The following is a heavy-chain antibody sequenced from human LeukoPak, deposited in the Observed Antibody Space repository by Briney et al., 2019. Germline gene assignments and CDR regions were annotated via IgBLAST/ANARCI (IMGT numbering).Heavy chain of an antibody. CDR2: IRYDGSNK. CDR3: AKDRAVAGTDARYYFDY. J-gene: IGHJ4*02. D-gene: IGHD6-19*01. CDR1: GFTFSSYG. V-gene: IGHV3-30*02. Sequence: GGSLRLSCAASGFTFSSYGMHWVRQAPGKGLEWVAFIRYDGSNKFYADSVKGRFTLSRDNSKNTLYLQMNSLRADDTAVYYCAKDRAVAGTDARYYFDYWGQGTLVTVSS.